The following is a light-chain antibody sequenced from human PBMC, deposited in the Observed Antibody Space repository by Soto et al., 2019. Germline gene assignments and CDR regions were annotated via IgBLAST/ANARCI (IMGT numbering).Light chain of an antibody. J-gene: IGKJ2*01. CDR3: QQYSSHSPYT. V-gene: IGKV1-5*03. CDR2: KAS. Sequence: DIQRTQSPSTLSASVGDRVTITSRASQSISSWLAWYQQKPEKAPKLLIYKASSLQSGVPSRFSGSGSETEFTLTISSLKPDDFATYYCQQYSSHSPYTFGQGTKLEIK. CDR1: QSISSW.